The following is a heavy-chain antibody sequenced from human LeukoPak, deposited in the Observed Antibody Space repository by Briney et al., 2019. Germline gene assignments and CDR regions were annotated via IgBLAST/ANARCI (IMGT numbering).Heavy chain of an antibody. CDR3: ARYGSGSYYRHYYYYYGMDV. CDR1: GYTFTSYG. D-gene: IGHD3-10*01. J-gene: IGHJ6*02. Sequence: ASVKVSCKASGYTFTSYGISWVRQAPGQGLEWMGWISAYNGNTNYAQKLQGKVTMTTDTSTSTAYMELRSLRSDDTAVYYCARYGSGSYYRHYYYYYGMDVWGQGTTVTVSS. CDR2: ISAYNGNT. V-gene: IGHV1-18*01.